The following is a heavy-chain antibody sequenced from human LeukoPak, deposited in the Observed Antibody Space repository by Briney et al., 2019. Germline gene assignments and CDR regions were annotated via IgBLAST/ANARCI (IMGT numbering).Heavy chain of an antibody. J-gene: IGHJ6*03. D-gene: IGHD1-26*01. V-gene: IGHV1-8*03. CDR3: ARLILGAHSDYYYYMDV. CDR1: GYTFTSYD. Sequence: ASVKVSCKASGYTFTSYDINWVRPATGQGLEWMGWMNPNSGNTGYAQKFQGRVTITRNPSISTAYMELSRPRSDATAVYYCARLILGAHSDYYYYMDVWGKGTTVTVSS. CDR2: MNPNSGNT.